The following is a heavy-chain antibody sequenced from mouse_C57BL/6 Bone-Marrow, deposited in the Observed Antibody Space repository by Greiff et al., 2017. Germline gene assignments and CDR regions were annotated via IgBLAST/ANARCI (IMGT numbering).Heavy chain of an antibody. CDR1: GYTFTSYW. J-gene: IGHJ3*01. Sequence: VQLQQSGAELVKPGASVKVSCKASGYTFTSYWMHWVKQRPGQGLEWIGWIYPGSGNTKYNEKFKGKATLTVDTSSSTAYMQLSSLTSEDSAVXFCARSTTVVSPWFADWGKGTLVTVSA. V-gene: IGHV1-84*01. D-gene: IGHD1-1*01. CDR2: IYPGSGNT. CDR3: ARSTTVVSPWFAD.